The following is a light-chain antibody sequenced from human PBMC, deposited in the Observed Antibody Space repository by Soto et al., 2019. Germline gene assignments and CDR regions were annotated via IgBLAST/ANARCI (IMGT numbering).Light chain of an antibody. V-gene: IGKV3-20*01. CDR2: GAS. CDR1: QSVSSSY. CDR3: QQYGSSPPWT. Sequence: EIVLTQSPGTLSLSPGERATLSCRASQSVSSSYLAWYQQKPGQAPRLLIYGASSRATGIPDRFSGSGSGKHFTLTIRRLETEDFAVYYCQQYGSSPPWTFGQGTKVEIK. J-gene: IGKJ1*01.